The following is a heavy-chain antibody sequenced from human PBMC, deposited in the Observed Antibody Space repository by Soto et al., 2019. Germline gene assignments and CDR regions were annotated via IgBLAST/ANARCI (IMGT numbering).Heavy chain of an antibody. CDR1: GFTFSSYD. Sequence: EVQLLESGGGLVQPGGSLRLSCAASGFTFSSYDMSWVRQPPGKGLEWVSAITGSGRRTYYADSVKGRFTISRDNSRNTIYLQMSSLRAEDTAVYYCVKERGYRYGGDWGQGTRVTVSS. CDR3: VKERGYRYGGD. J-gene: IGHJ4*02. CDR2: ITGSGRRT. D-gene: IGHD5-18*01. V-gene: IGHV3-23*01.